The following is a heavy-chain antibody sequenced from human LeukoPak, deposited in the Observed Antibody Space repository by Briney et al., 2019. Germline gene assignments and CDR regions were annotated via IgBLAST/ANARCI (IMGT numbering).Heavy chain of an antibody. Sequence: GESLKISCKGSGYSFTSYWIGWVRQMPGKGLEWMGIIYPGDSDTRYSPSFQGQVTISADKSISTAYLQWSSLKASDTAMYYCARSWVQSSGSYYSRWFDPWGQGTLVTVSS. D-gene: IGHD3-10*01. CDR3: ARSWVQSSGSYYSRWFDP. CDR1: GYSFTSYW. CDR2: IYPGDSDT. V-gene: IGHV5-51*01. J-gene: IGHJ5*02.